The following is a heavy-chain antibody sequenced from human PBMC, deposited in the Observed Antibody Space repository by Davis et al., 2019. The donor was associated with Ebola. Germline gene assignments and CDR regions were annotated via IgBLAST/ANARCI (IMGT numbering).Heavy chain of an antibody. Sequence: PGGSLRLSCAASGFTFSNYAMNWVRQAPGKGLEWVSAISGSGYSTYYADSVKGRFTFSRDNSKNTLYLQMNSLRAEDTAVYYCAKEDCSTTSCHPKHDYWGQGTLVTVSS. V-gene: IGHV3-23*01. J-gene: IGHJ4*02. CDR1: GFTFSNYA. D-gene: IGHD2-2*01. CDR2: ISGSGYST. CDR3: AKEDCSTTSCHPKHDY.